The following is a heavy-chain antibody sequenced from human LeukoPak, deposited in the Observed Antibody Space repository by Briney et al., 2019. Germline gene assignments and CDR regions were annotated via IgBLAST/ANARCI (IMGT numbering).Heavy chain of an antibody. V-gene: IGHV4-4*07. D-gene: IGHD3-10*01. J-gene: IGHJ4*02. CDR3: AREAVHYGSGSHDY. Sequence: PSETLSLTCTVSGGSISSYYWSWIRQPAGKGLEWIGRMHGSGSTNYNPSIKSRVTMSLDTSKNQFSLKVDSVTAADTAMYYCAREAVHYGSGSHDYWGQGTLVAVSS. CDR2: MHGSGST. CDR1: GGSISSYY.